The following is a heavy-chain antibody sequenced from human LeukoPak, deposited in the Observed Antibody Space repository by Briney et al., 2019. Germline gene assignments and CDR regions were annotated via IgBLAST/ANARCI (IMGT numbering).Heavy chain of an antibody. J-gene: IGHJ4*02. CDR2: ISYDGSNK. Sequence: GRSLRLSCAASGFTFSSYAMHWVRQAPGKGLEWVAVISYDGSNKYYADSVKGRFTISRDNSKNTLYLQMNSLRAEDTAVYYCARATGVGVFDYWGQGTLVTVSS. CDR1: GFTFSSYA. V-gene: IGHV3-30*14. CDR3: ARATGVGVFDY. D-gene: IGHD1-26*01.